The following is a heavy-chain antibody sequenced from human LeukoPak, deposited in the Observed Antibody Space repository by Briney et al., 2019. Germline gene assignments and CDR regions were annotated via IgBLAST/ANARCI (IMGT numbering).Heavy chain of an antibody. J-gene: IGHJ6*03. CDR3: ARAGFWSGYSTPHYYYYYMDV. CDR2: INTDGSST. Sequence: GGSLRLSCAASGFTVSSYWMHWVRQAPGKGLVWVSRINTDGSSTSYADSVEGRFTISRDNAKNTLYLQMNSLRAEDTAVYYCARAGFWSGYSTPHYYYYYMDVWGKGTTVTVSS. CDR1: GFTVSSYW. V-gene: IGHV3-74*01. D-gene: IGHD3-3*01.